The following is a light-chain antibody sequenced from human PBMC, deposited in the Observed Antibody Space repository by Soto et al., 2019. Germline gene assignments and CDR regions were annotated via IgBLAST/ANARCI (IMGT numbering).Light chain of an antibody. CDR2: GAS. Sequence: EIVLTQSPGTLSLSPGERATLSCRASQSISSSNLAWYQQKPGQAPRLLIYGASSRATGIPDRFSGSGSGTDFTLTISRLEPEDFAVDYCQQYGSSPLFTFGPGTKVDIK. V-gene: IGKV3-20*01. CDR3: QQYGSSPLFT. J-gene: IGKJ3*01. CDR1: QSISSSN.